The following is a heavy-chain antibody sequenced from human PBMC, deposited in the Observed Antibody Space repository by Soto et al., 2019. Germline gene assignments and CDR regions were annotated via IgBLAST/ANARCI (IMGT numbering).Heavy chain of an antibody. Sequence: HPGGSLRLSCAASGFTFSSYGMHWVRQAPGKGLEWVAVIWYDGSNKYYADSVKGRFTISRDNSKNTLYLQMNSLRAEDTAVYYCARGVIAVAANRGYGMDVWGQGTTVT. CDR1: GFTFSSYG. V-gene: IGHV3-33*01. D-gene: IGHD6-19*01. CDR2: IWYDGSNK. CDR3: ARGVIAVAANRGYGMDV. J-gene: IGHJ6*02.